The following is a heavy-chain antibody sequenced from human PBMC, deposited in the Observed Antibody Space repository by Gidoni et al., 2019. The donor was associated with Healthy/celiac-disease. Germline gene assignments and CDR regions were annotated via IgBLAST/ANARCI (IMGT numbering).Heavy chain of an antibody. CDR3: TSVAKGATGP. Sequence: EVQLVASGGGLVQTGGDLRPSCAAYGVTVSDFYMDWVRQAPGKGLERVGRIRNKGNSYTTEYAASVKGIFTISRDDSKHSLYLQMNSLKTEDTAVYYCTSVAKGATGPWGQGTLVTVSS. CDR2: IRNKGNSYTT. J-gene: IGHJ5*02. D-gene: IGHD1-26*01. V-gene: IGHV3-72*01. CDR1: GVTVSDFY.